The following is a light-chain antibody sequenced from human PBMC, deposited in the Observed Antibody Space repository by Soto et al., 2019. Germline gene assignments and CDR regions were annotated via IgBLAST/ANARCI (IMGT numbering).Light chain of an antibody. J-gene: IGKJ1*01. V-gene: IGKV1-5*03. Sequence: DTQMTQSPSTLSASVGDRVTITCRASQSINDWLAWYQQKPGKAPKLLIFKASSLESEVPPRFSGSGSGKEFTLTFGSLKPNDFATYYCKQNNTYPSFGKGTKGDI. CDR1: QSINDW. CDR2: KAS. CDR3: KQNNTYPS.